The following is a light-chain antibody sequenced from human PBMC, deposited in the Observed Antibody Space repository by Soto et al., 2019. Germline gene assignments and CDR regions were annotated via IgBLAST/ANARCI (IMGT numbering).Light chain of an antibody. Sequence: QSVLTQPPSVSAAPGQEVTISCSGNSSNIENNYVSWYQQFPGTAPKLLIYDNNKRPSGIPDRFSGSKSGTSATLGITGLQTGDEADYYCGTWDSSLSARVFGGGTKLTVL. J-gene: IGLJ3*02. CDR3: GTWDSSLSARV. CDR1: SSNIENNY. CDR2: DNN. V-gene: IGLV1-51*01.